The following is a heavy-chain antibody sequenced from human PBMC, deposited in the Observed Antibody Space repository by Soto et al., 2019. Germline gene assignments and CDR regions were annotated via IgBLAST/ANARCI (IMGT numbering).Heavy chain of an antibody. CDR2: IIPILGIA. V-gene: IGHV1-69*02. Sequence: SVKVSCKASGGTFSSYTISWVRQAPGQGLEWMGRIIPILGIANYAQKFQGRVTITADKSTSTAYMELSSLRSEDTAVYYCAVLVVPAARVDVFFDYWGQGTLVTVSS. CDR3: AVLVVPAARVDVFFDY. CDR1: GGTFSSYT. D-gene: IGHD2-2*01. J-gene: IGHJ4*02.